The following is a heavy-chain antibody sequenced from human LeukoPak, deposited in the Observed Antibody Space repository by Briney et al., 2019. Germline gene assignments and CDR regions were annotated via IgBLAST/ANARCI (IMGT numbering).Heavy chain of an antibody. CDR1: GFTFSNAW. J-gene: IGHJ4*02. CDR3: TTDFWSGYYTPLRFDY. D-gene: IGHD3-3*01. V-gene: IGHV3-15*01. CDR2: IKSKTDGGTT. Sequence: GGSLRLSCAASGFTFSNAWMSWVRQAPGKGLEWVGRIKSKTDGGTTDYAAPVKGRFTISRDDSKNTLYLQMNSLKTEDTAVYYCTTDFWSGYYTPLRFDYWGQGTLVTASS.